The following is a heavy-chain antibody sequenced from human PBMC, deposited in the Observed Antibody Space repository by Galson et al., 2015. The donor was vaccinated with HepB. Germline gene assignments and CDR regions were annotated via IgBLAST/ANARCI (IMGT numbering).Heavy chain of an antibody. CDR3: ARAQRHYSDTSGYFYFDS. J-gene: IGHJ4*02. CDR2: ISYDGSNK. V-gene: IGHV3-30*04. CDR1: GFTFSDFA. D-gene: IGHD3-22*01. Sequence: SLRLSCAASGFTFSDFALRWVRQAPGKGLEWVALISYDGSNKYYADSVKGRFTISRDSSKNTLYLQMNSLRAEDTAIYYCARAQRHYSDTSGYFYFDSWGQGTLVTVSS.